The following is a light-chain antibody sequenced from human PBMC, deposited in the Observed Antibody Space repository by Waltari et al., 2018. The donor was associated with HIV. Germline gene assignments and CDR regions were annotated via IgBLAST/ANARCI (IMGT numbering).Light chain of an antibody. Sequence: QSVLTQPPSVSEAPRQRVTISCAGTYSTIGHHPVNWYQQVPGKTPRLLIYYNDLLSSGVSDRFSGSKSGTSASLAISVLQSEDEADYYCATWDNILNGPVFGGGTKLTVL. V-gene: IGLV1-36*01. CDR2: YND. CDR1: YSTIGHHP. J-gene: IGLJ2*01. CDR3: ATWDNILNGPV.